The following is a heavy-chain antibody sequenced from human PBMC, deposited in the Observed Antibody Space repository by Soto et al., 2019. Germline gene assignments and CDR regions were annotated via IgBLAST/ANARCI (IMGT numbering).Heavy chain of an antibody. CDR1: GFTFDDYT. V-gene: IGHV3-43*01. CDR3: EKDIYGDNGMDV. CDR2: ISWDGGST. J-gene: IGHJ6*02. Sequence: EVQLVESGGVVVQPGGSLRLSCAASGFTFDDYTMHWVRQAPGKGLEWVSLISWDGGSTYYADSVKGRFTISRDNSKNSLYLQMNSLRTEDTALYYCEKDIYGDNGMDVWGQGTTVTVSS. D-gene: IGHD4-17*01.